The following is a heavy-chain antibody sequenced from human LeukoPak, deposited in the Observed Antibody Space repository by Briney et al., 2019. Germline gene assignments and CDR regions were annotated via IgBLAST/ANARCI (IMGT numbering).Heavy chain of an antibody. CDR2: IKQDGSEK. D-gene: IGHD5-24*01. CDR3: AREGDGYNSFWLDY. V-gene: IGHV3-7*01. Sequence: GGSLRLSXAASGFTFSSFWMTWVRQAPGKGLEWAANIKQDGSEKYYVDSVKGRFTISRDNAKNSLYLQMNSLRAEDTAVYYCAREGDGYNSFWLDYWGQGTLVTVSS. CDR1: GFTFSSFW. J-gene: IGHJ4*02.